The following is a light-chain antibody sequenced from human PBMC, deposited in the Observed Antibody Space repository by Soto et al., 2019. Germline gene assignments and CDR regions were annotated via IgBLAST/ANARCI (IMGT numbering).Light chain of an antibody. V-gene: IGKV1-27*01. J-gene: IGKJ1*01. Sequence: DIQMTQSPSSLSASVGDSVTITCRASQDITNYLAWYQQKPGKVPKLLIYDASTLQSGVPSRFSGSGSGTDFTLTISSLQPEDVATYYCQKYDSPPRTFGQGTKVEIK. CDR3: QKYDSPPRT. CDR2: DAS. CDR1: QDITNY.